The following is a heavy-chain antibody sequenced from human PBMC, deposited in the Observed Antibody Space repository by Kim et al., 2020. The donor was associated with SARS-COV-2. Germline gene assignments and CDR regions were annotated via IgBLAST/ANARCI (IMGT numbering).Heavy chain of an antibody. CDR2: IRSKRYGETT. D-gene: IGHD3-22*01. Sequence: GGSLRLSCTPSGFNFGDYAMSWFRQAPGKGLEWVAFIRSKRYGETTEYAASVKGRFTISRDDSKRIAYLQMNGLKTEDTAVYYCTSGPYYYDSAAYYHDYWGQGTLVTVSS. CDR3: TSGPYYYDSAAYYHDY. J-gene: IGHJ4*02. CDR1: GFNFGDYA. V-gene: IGHV3-49*03.